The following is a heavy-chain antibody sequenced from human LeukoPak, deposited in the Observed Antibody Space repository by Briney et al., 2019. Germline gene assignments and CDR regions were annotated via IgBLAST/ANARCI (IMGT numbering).Heavy chain of an antibody. CDR1: GYRFTNYW. Sequence: GESLKISCQASGYRFTNYWIGWVRQMPGKGLEWMGIFYPGDSDTRYSPSFQGQVTISADKSITTAYLYWSSLKASDTAIYYCARRRGGRYCNRSSCSDAFDIWGQGTMVTVSS. CDR2: FYPGDSDT. D-gene: IGHD2/OR15-2a*01. V-gene: IGHV5-51*01. J-gene: IGHJ3*02. CDR3: ARRRGGRYCNRSSCSDAFDI.